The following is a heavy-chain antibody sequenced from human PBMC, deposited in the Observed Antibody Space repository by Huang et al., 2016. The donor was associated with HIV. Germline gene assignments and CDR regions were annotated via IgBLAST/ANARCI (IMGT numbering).Heavy chain of an antibody. CDR3: ATKASAMDI. CDR1: TATFNDYG. J-gene: IGHJ6*02. V-gene: IGHV3-7*01. Sequence: LVESGGGVVQPGGSRRLSCAGSTATFNDYGMSWVRQRTGEGVEWVANIKQDGSEKYYMDSVEGRFNISRDNVKKLLFLEMNNLRVADTAVYYCATKASAMDIWGQGTTVIVSS. D-gene: IGHD1-7*01. CDR2: IKQDGSEK.